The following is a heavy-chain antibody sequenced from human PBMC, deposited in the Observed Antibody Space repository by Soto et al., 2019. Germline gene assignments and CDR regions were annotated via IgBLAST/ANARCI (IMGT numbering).Heavy chain of an antibody. CDR3: ARGGLRWITGTTLINSYCDY. J-gene: IGHJ4*02. V-gene: IGHV1-18*01. Sequence: QVQLLQSGAEVKKPGASVKVSCKASGYTISDYGLNWVRQAPGQGLEWMGRINAKSGNTNYAQRFQDRVTMTTDTSTSTACIGVRGLRSDDTAVYYCARGGLRWITGTTLINSYCDYWGQGTLVSFSA. CDR1: GYTISDYG. D-gene: IGHD1-20*01. CDR2: INAKSGNT.